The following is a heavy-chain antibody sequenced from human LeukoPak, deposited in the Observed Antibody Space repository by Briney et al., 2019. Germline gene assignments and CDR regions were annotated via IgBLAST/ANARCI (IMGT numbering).Heavy chain of an antibody. CDR3: AREGVMAPYYFDY. Sequence: GGSLRLSCAASGLTFSSFEMNWVRQAPGKGLEWDSYISSSRSTIYYADSVKGRFTISRDNAKNSLYLQMNSLRVEDTAVYYCAREGVMAPYYFDYWGQGTLVTVSS. D-gene: IGHD3-16*01. J-gene: IGHJ4*02. CDR1: GLTFSSFE. V-gene: IGHV3-48*03. CDR2: ISSSRSTI.